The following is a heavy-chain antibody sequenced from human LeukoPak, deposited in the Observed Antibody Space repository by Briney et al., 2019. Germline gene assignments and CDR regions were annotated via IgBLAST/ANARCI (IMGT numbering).Heavy chain of an antibody. D-gene: IGHD2-21*02. CDR2: IIPLPGIA. J-gene: IGHJ5*02. CDR3: AGAYCGGDCYSNWFDP. V-gene: IGHV1-69*10. CDR1: GGTLRTYA. Sequence: ASLKVSCKASGGTLRTYAISWVRQAPGQGLEWVWGIIPLPGIAQYAQKISGRVTITADKSTSTAYMDLSSLRSEDTAVYYCAGAYCGGDCYSNWFDPWGQGTLVTVSS.